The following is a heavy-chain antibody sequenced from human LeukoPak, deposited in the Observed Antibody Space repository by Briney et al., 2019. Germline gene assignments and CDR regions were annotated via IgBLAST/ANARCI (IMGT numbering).Heavy chain of an antibody. D-gene: IGHD6-13*01. J-gene: IGHJ4*02. V-gene: IGHV4-34*01. CDR1: GGSLSTNY. CDR3: ARSSSSGDFDY. CDR2: INHRGST. Sequence: SETLSLTCAVYGGSLSTNYWSWIRQPPGKGLEWIGRINHRGSTTYNPSLKSRVTILVDTSKNQFSLKLTSVSAADTAVYYCARSSSSGDFDYWGQGTLVTVSS.